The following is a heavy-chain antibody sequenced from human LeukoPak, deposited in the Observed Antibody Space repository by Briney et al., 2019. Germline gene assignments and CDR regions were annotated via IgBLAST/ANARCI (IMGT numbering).Heavy chain of an antibody. CDR2: IYTACST. D-gene: IGHD3-22*01. V-gene: IGHV4-4*07. CDR1: LCSISNGY. Sequence: LSVTRMGALCSISNGYWSWIKQPGRKPREARRRIYTACSTNSTPSLNSSVTMSVGTARNQFSLKLSSVTAADTAVYYCAKAGYYDSSGYSYWGQGTLVSVSS. CDR3: AKAGYYDSSGYSY. J-gene: IGHJ4*02.